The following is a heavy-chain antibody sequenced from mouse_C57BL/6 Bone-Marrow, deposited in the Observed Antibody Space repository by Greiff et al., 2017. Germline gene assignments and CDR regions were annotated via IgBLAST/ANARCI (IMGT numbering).Heavy chain of an antibody. V-gene: IGHV5-6*01. CDR1: GFTFSSYG. CDR2: ISSGGSYT. CDR3: ARLITTVVARGFDY. J-gene: IGHJ2*01. D-gene: IGHD1-1*01. Sequence: EVKLVESGGDLVKPGGSLKLSCAASGFTFSSYGMSWVRQTPDKRLEWVATISSGGSYTYYPASVKGRFIISRDNAKNTLYLQMSSLKSEDTAMDYCARLITTVVARGFDYWGQGTTLTVSS.